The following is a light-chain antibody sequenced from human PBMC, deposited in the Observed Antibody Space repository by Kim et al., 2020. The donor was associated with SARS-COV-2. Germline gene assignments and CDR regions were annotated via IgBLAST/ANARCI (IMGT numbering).Light chain of an antibody. J-gene: IGLJ2*01. V-gene: IGLV1-40*01. CDR3: QSYDSSLSGSVV. Sequence: QSVLTQPPSVSGAPGQRVTISCTGSSSNIGAGYDVHWYQQLPGTAPNLLIYGNSNRPSGVPDRFSGSESGTSASLAITGLQAEDEADYYCQSYDSSLSGSVVFGGGTQLTVL. CDR2: GNS. CDR1: SSNIGAGYD.